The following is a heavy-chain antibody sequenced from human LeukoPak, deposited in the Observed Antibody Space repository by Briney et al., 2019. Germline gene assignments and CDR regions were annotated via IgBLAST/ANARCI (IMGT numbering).Heavy chain of an antibody. D-gene: IGHD3-10*01. Sequence: ASVKVSCKASGYTFTSYAMHWVRQAPGQRLEWMGWINAGNGNTKYSQKFLGRVTITRDTSASTAYMELSSLRSEDTAVYYCAREGLRFGEVKASNWFDPWGQGTLVTVSS. CDR2: INAGNGNT. J-gene: IGHJ5*02. CDR3: AREGLRFGEVKASNWFDP. CDR1: GYTFTSYA. V-gene: IGHV1-3*01.